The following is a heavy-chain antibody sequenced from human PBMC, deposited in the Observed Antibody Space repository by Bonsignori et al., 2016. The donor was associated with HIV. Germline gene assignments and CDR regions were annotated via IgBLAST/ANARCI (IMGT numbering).Heavy chain of an antibody. CDR3: ARVDIVVVVAATPSGAFDI. D-gene: IGHD2-15*01. J-gene: IGHJ3*02. CDR2: ISYDGSNK. V-gene: IGHV3-30-3*01. Sequence: VRQAPGKGLEWVAVISYDGSNKYYADSVKGRFTISRDNSKNTLYLQMNSLRAEDTAVYYCARVDIVVVVAATPSGAFDIWGQGTMVTVSS.